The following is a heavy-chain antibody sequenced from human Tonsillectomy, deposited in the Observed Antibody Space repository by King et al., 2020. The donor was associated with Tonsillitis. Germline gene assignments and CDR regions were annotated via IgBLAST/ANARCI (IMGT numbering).Heavy chain of an antibody. D-gene: IGHD1-26*01. J-gene: IGHJ3*02. V-gene: IGHV3-7*01. CDR3: ARGGREGACDI. CDR2: IKQDGSNK. CDR1: GFTFSSSW. Sequence: VQLVESGGGLVQPRGSLRLSCAASGFTFSSSWMTWVRQAPGMRLEWVANIKQDGSNKYYVDSVKGRFTISRDNAKNSLYLQINSLRAEDTAVYYCARGGREGACDIWGQGTMVTVSS.